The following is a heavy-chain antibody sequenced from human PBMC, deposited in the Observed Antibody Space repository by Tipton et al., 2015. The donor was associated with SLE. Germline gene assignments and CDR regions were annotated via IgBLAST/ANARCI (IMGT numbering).Heavy chain of an antibody. D-gene: IGHD3-22*01. CDR3: ARDEYRYDTTGYHLLGHFDF. Sequence: TLSLTCAVSGGSISSGGYYWSWIRQSPGKGLEWIGYISYSGSTNYNSSLKSRLTISLDTSKNQFSLNLGSVTAADTAVYYCARDEYRYDTTGYHLLGHFDFWGQGTLVTVSS. V-gene: IGHV4-31*11. CDR2: ISYSGST. CDR1: GGSISSGGYY. J-gene: IGHJ4*02.